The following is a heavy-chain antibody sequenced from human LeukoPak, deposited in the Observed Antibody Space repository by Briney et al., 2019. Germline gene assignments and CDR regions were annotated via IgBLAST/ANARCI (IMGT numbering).Heavy chain of an antibody. D-gene: IGHD6-19*01. CDR2: ISASGGST. V-gene: IGHV3-23*01. Sequence: HPGGSLRLSCAASGFTFSSYAMTWVRQAPGKGLEWVSSISASGGSTYYADSGKGRFTISRDNSRNTLYLQMNSLRVEDTAVYYCAKSAAARVYTSSSWGQGTLVTVSS. CDR3: AKSAAARVYTSSS. J-gene: IGHJ4*02. CDR1: GFTFSSYA.